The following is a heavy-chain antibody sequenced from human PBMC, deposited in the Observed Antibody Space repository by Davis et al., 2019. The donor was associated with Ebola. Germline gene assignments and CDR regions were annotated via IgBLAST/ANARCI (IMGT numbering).Heavy chain of an antibody. CDR2: VILKSGAT. V-gene: IGHV1-2*06. CDR3: ARGHNYAHEY. J-gene: IGHJ4*02. D-gene: IGHD4-11*01. CDR1: GYTFTDYN. Sequence: ASVKVSRKASGYTFTDYNIHWMRQAPGQGLEWLGRVILKSGATNYAQKFQGRVTMTRDTSISTVYMELSSLRYDDTADYYCARGHNYAHEYWGQGTLVTVSS.